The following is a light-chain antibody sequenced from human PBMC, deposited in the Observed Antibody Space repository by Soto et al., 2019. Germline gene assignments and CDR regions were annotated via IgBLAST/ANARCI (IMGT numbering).Light chain of an antibody. CDR3: PQRSNSPWT. CDR2: DAS. J-gene: IGKJ1*01. V-gene: IGKV3-11*01. CDR1: QSVSNNY. Sequence: EVVGTQWPFTLSESPGERATLSCRASQSVSNNYLAWYQQKPGQAPRLLFYDASNRATGIPARFSGSGSGTDFTLTISSLEPEDFAVYYCPQRSNSPWTSGQGTKVEFK.